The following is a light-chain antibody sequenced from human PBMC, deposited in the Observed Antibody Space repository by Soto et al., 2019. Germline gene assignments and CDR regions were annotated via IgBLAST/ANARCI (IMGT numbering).Light chain of an antibody. Sequence: EIVMTQSPATLSVSPGERATLSCRASQSVSNNLAWFQQKPGQAPRLLIYQASTRATGIPATFSGSGSGTEFTLTISSLQSEDFAVYYCQQYNDRPWTFGQGTKVEIK. J-gene: IGKJ1*01. V-gene: IGKV3-15*01. CDR3: QQYNDRPWT. CDR1: QSVSNN. CDR2: QAS.